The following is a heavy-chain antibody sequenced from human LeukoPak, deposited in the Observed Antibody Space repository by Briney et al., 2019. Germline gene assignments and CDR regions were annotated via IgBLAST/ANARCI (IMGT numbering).Heavy chain of an antibody. J-gene: IGHJ4*02. CDR3: ASHCPQVATIDY. V-gene: IGHV4-39*01. Sequence: PSETLFLTCTVPGGSISSSSYYSGWIRQPPVKGLEWIGSIYYSASTYYTPSLKSRVTISVDTSKTQFSLNLSSVTAADTAVYYCASHCPQVATIDYWGQGTLVTVSS. CDR1: GGSISSSSYY. CDR2: IYYSAST. D-gene: IGHD5-12*01.